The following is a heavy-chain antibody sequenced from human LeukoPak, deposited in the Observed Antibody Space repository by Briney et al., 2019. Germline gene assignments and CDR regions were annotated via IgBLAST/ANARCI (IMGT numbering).Heavy chain of an antibody. CDR1: GGSISSSSYY. D-gene: IGHD6-19*01. V-gene: IGHV4-39*01. J-gene: IGHJ6*03. CDR3: ACPVYSSGPKLGYYYYMDV. Sequence: SETLSLTCTVSGGSISSSSYYWGWIRQPPGKGLERIGSIYYSGSTYYNPSLKSRVTISVDTSKNQFSLKLSSVTAADTAVYYCACPVYSSGPKLGYYYYMDVWGKGTTVTVSS. CDR2: IYYSGST.